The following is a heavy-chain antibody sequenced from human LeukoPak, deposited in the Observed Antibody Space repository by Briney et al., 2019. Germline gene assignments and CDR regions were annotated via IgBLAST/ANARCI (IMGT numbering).Heavy chain of an antibody. V-gene: IGHV3-7*01. CDR3: RLVHSDYNWFDP. J-gene: IGHJ5*02. D-gene: IGHD4-11*01. CDR2: INQDGSEK. Sequence: GGSLRLSCAASGFTFSNYWMSWVRQAPGKGLEWVANINQDGSEKYYVDSVKGRFTISRDNAKKSLYLQMNSLRAEDTAVYYCRLVHSDYNWFDPWGQGTLVTVSS. CDR1: GFTFSNYW.